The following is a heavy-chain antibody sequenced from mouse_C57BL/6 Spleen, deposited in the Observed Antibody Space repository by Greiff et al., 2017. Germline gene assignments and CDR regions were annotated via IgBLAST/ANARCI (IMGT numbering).Heavy chain of an antibody. CDR3: ARKGPLHYFDY. CDR1: GYTFTSYW. D-gene: IGHD6-1*01. CDR2: IDPSDSYT. J-gene: IGHJ2*01. Sequence: VKLQQPGAELVRPGTSVKLSCKASGYTFTSYWMHWVKQRPGQGLEWIGVIDPSDSYTNYNQKFKGKATLTVDTSSSTAYMQLSSLTSEDSAVYYCARKGPLHYFDYWGQGTTLTVSS. V-gene: IGHV1-59*01.